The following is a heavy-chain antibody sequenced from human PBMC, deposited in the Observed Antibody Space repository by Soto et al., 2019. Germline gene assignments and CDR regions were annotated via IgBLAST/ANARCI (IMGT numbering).Heavy chain of an antibody. J-gene: IGHJ5*02. Sequence: PSETLSLTCSVSGDSMSSHYWSWLRQPPGKGLEWIGYAFYTGSTDSNPSLKSRVTISLDRSKNQFSLMLTSVTAADTAVYYCARLYCRSSTCSTRGTWFDPGGQGTLVTVS. D-gene: IGHD2-2*01. V-gene: IGHV4-59*11. CDR2: AFYTGST. CDR1: GDSMSSHY. CDR3: ARLYCRSSTCSTRGTWFDP.